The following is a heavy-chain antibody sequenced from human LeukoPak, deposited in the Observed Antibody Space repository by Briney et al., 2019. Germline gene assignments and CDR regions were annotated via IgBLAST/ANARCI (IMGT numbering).Heavy chain of an antibody. CDR3: ARAGFGELLVAAFDI. V-gene: IGHV3-21*01. CDR2: ISSSSTYI. J-gene: IGHJ3*02. CDR1: GFIFSTYS. D-gene: IGHD1-26*01. Sequence: GGSLRLSCAASGFIFSTYSMNWVRQAPGKGLEWVSSISSSSTYIYYADSLKGRFTISRDNAKKSLYLQMNSLRVEDTAVYYCARAGFGELLVAAFDIWGQGTMVTVSS.